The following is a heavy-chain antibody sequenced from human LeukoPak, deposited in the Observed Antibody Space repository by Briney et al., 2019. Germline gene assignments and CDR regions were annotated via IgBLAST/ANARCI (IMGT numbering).Heavy chain of an antibody. D-gene: IGHD6-19*01. J-gene: IGHJ3*02. CDR3: ARMAGAAGLDAFDI. CDR1: GGSISSYY. V-gene: IGHV4-4*07. Sequence: PSETLSLTCTVSGGSISSYYWSWIRQPAGKGLEWIGRIYTSVSTNYNPSLKSRVTMSVDTSKNQFSLKLSSVTAADTAVYYCARMAGAAGLDAFDIWGQGTMVTVSS. CDR2: IYTSVST.